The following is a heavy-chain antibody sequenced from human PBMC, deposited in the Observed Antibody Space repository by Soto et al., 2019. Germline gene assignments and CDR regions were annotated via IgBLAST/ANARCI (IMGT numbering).Heavy chain of an antibody. D-gene: IGHD6-19*01. CDR1: GGSISSGGYY. CDR3: AREGEQWLDFDY. V-gene: IGHV4-31*03. CDR2: IYYSGST. J-gene: IGHJ4*02. Sequence: PSETLSLTCTVSGGSISSGGYYWSWIRQHPGKGLEWIGYIYYSGSTYYNPSLKSRVTISVDTSKNQFSLKLSSVTAADTAVYYCAREGEQWLDFDYWGQGTLLTVSS.